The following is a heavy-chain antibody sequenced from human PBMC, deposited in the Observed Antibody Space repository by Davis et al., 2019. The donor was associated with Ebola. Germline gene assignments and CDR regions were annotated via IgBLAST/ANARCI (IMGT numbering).Heavy chain of an antibody. Sequence: PGGSLRLSCAASGFTFRNYAMHWVCQALGKGLEWVAVVSHSEWERFYADSVKGRFTISRDNSENTLYLQMDSLTADDTAGYFCARAVFHEVLDSWGHGTPVTVAS. CDR1: GFTFRNYA. CDR3: ARAVFHEVLDS. D-gene: IGHD3-3*01. J-gene: IGHJ5*01. V-gene: IGHV3-30*01. CDR2: VSHSEWER.